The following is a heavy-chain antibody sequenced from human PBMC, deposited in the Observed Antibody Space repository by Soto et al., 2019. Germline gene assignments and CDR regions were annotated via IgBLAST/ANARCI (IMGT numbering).Heavy chain of an antibody. D-gene: IGHD4-4*01. CDR2: IGGSGGNR. J-gene: IGHJ4*02. V-gene: IGHV3-23*01. Sequence: EVQLLESGGGLVQPGGSLRLSCAASGFTFNAYAMTWVRQAPGKGLEWVSAIGGSGGNRYYADSVRGRFTISRDNSKDTVDLQMNSLRVEDTAVYYCARVASDYINSVDNSGQGILVTVSS. CDR3: ARVASDYINSVDN. CDR1: GFTFNAYA.